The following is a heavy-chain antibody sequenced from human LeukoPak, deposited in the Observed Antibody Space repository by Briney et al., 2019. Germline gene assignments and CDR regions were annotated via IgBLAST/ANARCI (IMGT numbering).Heavy chain of an antibody. D-gene: IGHD4-23*01. CDR2: TYYRSKWYN. Sequence: SQTLSLTCAISGDSVSSNSAAWNWIRQSPSRGLEWLGRTYYRSKWYNDYAVSVKSRITINPDTSKNQFSLHLNSVAPEDTAVYYCARDHYGGNSGTDAFDIWGQGTMVTVSS. J-gene: IGHJ3*02. CDR3: ARDHYGGNSGTDAFDI. CDR1: GDSVSSNSAA. V-gene: IGHV6-1*01.